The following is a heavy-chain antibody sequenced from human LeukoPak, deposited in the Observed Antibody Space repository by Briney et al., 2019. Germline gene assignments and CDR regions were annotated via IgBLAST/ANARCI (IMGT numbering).Heavy chain of an antibody. Sequence: ASVKVSCKASGYTFTSYGISWVRQAPGQGLEWMGWISAYNGNTNYAQKLQGRVTMTTDTSTSTAYMELRSLRSDNTAVYYCARGSRIAVAGPFDYWGQGTLVTVSS. CDR1: GYTFTSYG. J-gene: IGHJ4*02. D-gene: IGHD6-19*01. CDR2: ISAYNGNT. V-gene: IGHV1-18*01. CDR3: ARGSRIAVAGPFDY.